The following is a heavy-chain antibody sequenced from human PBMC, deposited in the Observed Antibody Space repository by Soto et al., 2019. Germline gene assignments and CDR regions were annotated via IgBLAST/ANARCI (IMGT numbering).Heavy chain of an antibody. V-gene: IGHV4-31*03. J-gene: IGHJ3*02. D-gene: IGHD2-2*02. CDR1: GGSISSGAHY. CDR3: ARVRYCSSSSCYTYAFDI. CDR2: IHYSGST. Sequence: SETLSLTCTVPGGSISSGAHYWSWIRQHPGKGLEWIGYIHYSGSTYYNPSLKSRISISVDTSNNQFSLKLSSVTAADTALYYCARVRYCSSSSCYTYAFDIWGQGTMVTVSS.